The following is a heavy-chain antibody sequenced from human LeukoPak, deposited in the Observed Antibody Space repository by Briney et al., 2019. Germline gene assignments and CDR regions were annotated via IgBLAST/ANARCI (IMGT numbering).Heavy chain of an antibody. J-gene: IGHJ4*02. CDR3: ARDGEDYGSGPRGDY. D-gene: IGHD4-17*01. CDR1: GFTFSSYA. V-gene: IGHV3-30-3*01. Sequence: PGGSLRLSCAASGFTFSSYAMHWVRQAPGKGLEWVAVISYDGSNKYYADSVKGRFTISRDYSKNTLYLQMNSLGAEETAVYYCARDGEDYGSGPRGDYWGQGTLVTVSS. CDR2: ISYDGSNK.